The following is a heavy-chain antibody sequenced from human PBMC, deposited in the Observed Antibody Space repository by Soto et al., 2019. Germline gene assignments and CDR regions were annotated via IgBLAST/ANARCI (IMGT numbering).Heavy chain of an antibody. J-gene: IGHJ4*02. Sequence: QVQLQESGPGLVKPSQTLSLTCTVSGGSISSGGYYWSWIRQHPGKGLEWIGYIYYSGSTYYNPSLKSRVTISVDTSKNQFSLKLSSVTAADTAVYYCAREREMATIGAFIDYWGQGTLVTVSS. D-gene: IGHD5-12*01. CDR3: AREREMATIGAFIDY. V-gene: IGHV4-31*03. CDR2: IYYSGST. CDR1: GGSISSGGYY.